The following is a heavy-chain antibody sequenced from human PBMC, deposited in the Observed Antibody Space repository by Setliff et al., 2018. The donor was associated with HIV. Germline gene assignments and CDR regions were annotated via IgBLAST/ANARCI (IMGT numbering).Heavy chain of an antibody. CDR2: ISVYNGNT. Sequence: ASVKVSCKASGYIFTPYGITWVRQAPGQGLEWMGWISVYNGNTKYAQKFQGRVTMTTDTSTSTAYMELRSLRSDDTAVYYCSRIDLGSSDWYFKGRYYYYYMDVWGKGTTVTVSS. CDR3: SRIDLGSSDWYFKGRYYYYYMDV. J-gene: IGHJ6*03. V-gene: IGHV1-18*01. D-gene: IGHD6-19*01. CDR1: GYIFTPYG.